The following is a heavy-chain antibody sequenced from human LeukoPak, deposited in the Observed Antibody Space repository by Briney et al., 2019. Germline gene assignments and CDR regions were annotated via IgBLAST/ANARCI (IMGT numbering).Heavy chain of an antibody. J-gene: IGHJ5*01. D-gene: IGHD3-10*01. CDR3: ARRVRGVIIDGSSWFDS. V-gene: IGHV4-34*01. Sequence: SETLSLTCAVYGGSFSGYYWSWIRQPPGKGLEWIGEINHSGSTNYNPSLKSRVTISVDTSKNQFSLKLSSVTAADTAVYYCARRVRGVIIDGSSWFDSWGQGTLVTVSS. CDR2: INHSGST. CDR1: GGSFSGYY.